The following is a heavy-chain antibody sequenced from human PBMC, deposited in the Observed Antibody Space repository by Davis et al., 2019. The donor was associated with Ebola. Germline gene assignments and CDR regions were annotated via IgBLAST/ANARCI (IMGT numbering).Heavy chain of an antibody. J-gene: IGHJ4*02. V-gene: IGHV3-9*01. D-gene: IGHD6-13*01. CDR3: ARVNVVAAGSFDF. CDR1: GFTFDDYG. CDR2: FSWNGGSK. Sequence: SLKISCVASGFTFDDYGMHWVRQTPGKGLEWVSGFSWNGGSKDYVDSVKGRFTISRDNAKNSLYLQMNSLTPEDTALYYCARVNVVAAGSFDFWGQGTRVTVSA.